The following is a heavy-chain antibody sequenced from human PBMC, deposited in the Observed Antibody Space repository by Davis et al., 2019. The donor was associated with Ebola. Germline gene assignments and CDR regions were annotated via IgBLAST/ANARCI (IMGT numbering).Heavy chain of an antibody. J-gene: IGHJ3*02. CDR2: ISSNGGST. CDR1: GFTFSSYA. D-gene: IGHD3-10*01. Sequence: GESLKISCSASGFTFSSYAMHWVRQAPGKGLEYVSAISSNGGSTYYADSVKGRFTISRHNSKNTLYLQMNSLRAEDTAVYYCARSLGYRGAFDIWGQGTMVTVSS. V-gene: IGHV3-64*04. CDR3: ARSLGYRGAFDI.